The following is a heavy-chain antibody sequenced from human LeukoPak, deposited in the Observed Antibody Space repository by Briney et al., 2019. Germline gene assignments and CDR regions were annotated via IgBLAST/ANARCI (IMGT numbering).Heavy chain of an antibody. J-gene: IGHJ4*02. CDR2: ISASGGTR. D-gene: IGHD3-22*01. V-gene: IGHV3-23*01. CDR1: GFTFSSNA. CDR3: ARVQHYYDTSRYSYFDY. Sequence: GGSLRLSCAASGFTFSSNAMSWVRQAPGKGPEWLSGISASGGTRYYADSVKGRFTISKDNSKNALYLQMDSLRAEDTAVYYCARVQHYYDTSRYSYFDYWGQGSRVTVSS.